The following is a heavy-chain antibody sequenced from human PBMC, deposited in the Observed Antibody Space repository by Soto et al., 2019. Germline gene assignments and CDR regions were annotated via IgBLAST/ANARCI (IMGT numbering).Heavy chain of an antibody. Sequence: PGGSLRISCAASGFTFNNYGRHWVRQAPGTGLEWVAAISSHGSDEYYTDSVKGRLTISRDNSKNTLYLQMNSLRAEDTAVYYCAKLVRGVIITNPPFDPWGQGTLVTVSS. D-gene: IGHD3-10*01. J-gene: IGHJ5*02. CDR1: GFTFNNYG. CDR2: ISSHGSDE. CDR3: AKLVRGVIITNPPFDP. V-gene: IGHV3-30*18.